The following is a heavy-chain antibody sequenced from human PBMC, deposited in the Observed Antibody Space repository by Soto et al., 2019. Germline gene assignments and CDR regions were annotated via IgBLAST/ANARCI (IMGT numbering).Heavy chain of an antibody. CDR1: GFTFSSYA. J-gene: IGHJ5*02. CDR3: ARVQASLESTNWFDP. D-gene: IGHD1-1*01. CDR2: ISYDGSNK. Sequence: QVQLVESGGGVVQPGRSLRLSCAASGFTFSSYAMHWVRLAPGKGLERVAVISYDGSNKYYADSVKGRFTISRDNSKNTLYLQMNSLRAEDTAVYYCARVQASLESTNWFDPWGQGTLVTVSS. V-gene: IGHV3-30-3*01.